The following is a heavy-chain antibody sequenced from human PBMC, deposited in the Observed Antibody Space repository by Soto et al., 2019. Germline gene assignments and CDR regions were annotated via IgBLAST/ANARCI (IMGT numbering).Heavy chain of an antibody. CDR3: AQSQVGAASNFFDY. J-gene: IGHJ4*02. Sequence: PGGSLRLSCATSGFTFNNHAMSWIRQAPGKGLEWVSSISDGGGIRYYADSVKGRFTIYRDNSKNTLYLQLNSLRADDTAVYFCAQSQVGAASNFFDYWGQGTLVTVSS. CDR1: GFTFNNHA. D-gene: IGHD1-26*01. V-gene: IGHV3-23*01. CDR2: ISDGGGIR.